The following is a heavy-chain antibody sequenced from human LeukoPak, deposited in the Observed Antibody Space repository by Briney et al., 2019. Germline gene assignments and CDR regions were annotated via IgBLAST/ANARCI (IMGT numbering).Heavy chain of an antibody. CDR3: TAPGPGSSGYCYYGMDV. V-gene: IGHV3-49*04. D-gene: IGHD6-13*01. Sequence: GRSLRLSCTASGFTFGDYAMSWVRQAPGKGLEWVGFIRSKAYGGTTEYAASVKGRFTISRDDSKSIAYLQMNSLKTEDTAVYYCTAPGPGSSGYCYYGMDVWGKGTTVTVSS. CDR1: GFTFGDYA. CDR2: IRSKAYGGTT. J-gene: IGHJ6*04.